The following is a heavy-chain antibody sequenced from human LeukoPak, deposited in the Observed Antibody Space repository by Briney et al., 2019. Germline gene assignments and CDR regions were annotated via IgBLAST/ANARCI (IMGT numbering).Heavy chain of an antibody. J-gene: IGHJ4*02. V-gene: IGHV3-21*01. D-gene: IGHD2-15*01. CDR2: ISSSSSYI. Sequence: GGSLRLYCAASGFTFSSYSMNWVRQAPGKGLEWVSSISSSSSYIYYAVSVNGRFTISRDNTKNSLYLQMNSLRAEDTAVYYCARGKYCSGGSCFPFFVYRGQGTLVTVSS. CDR1: GFTFSSYS. CDR3: ARGKYCSGGSCFPFFVY.